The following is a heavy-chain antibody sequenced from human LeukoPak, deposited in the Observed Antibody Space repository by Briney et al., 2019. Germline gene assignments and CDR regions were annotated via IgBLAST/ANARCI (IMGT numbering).Heavy chain of an antibody. CDR3: ARALSWTTESYYYMDV. Sequence: GASVKVSCKASGYTFTSYDINWVRQATGQGLEWMGWMNPNSGNTGYAQKFQGRVTMTKNTSITTAYMELSSLRSEDTAVYYCARALSWTTESYYYMDVWGKGTTVTGSS. CDR2: MNPNSGNT. J-gene: IGHJ6*03. D-gene: IGHD3/OR15-3a*01. CDR1: GYTFTSYD. V-gene: IGHV1-8*01.